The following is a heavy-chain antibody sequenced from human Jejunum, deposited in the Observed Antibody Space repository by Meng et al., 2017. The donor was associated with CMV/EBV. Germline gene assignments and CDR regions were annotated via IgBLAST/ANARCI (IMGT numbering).Heavy chain of an antibody. J-gene: IGHJ4*02. D-gene: IGHD6-13*01. CDR1: GFTFRTYC. Sequence: GFTFRTYCLNWVRQSPGAGLEWVSSISPSGSYKYYADSVKGRFTISRDNAKNSVHLDMNSLRAEDTAVYYCARLEPLAAGGFFDYWGQGTPVTVSS. CDR2: ISPSGSYK. CDR3: ARLEPLAAGGFFDY. V-gene: IGHV3-21*06.